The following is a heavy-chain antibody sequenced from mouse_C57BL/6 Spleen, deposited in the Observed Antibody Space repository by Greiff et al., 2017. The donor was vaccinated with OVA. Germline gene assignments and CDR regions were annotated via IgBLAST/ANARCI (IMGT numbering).Heavy chain of an antibody. CDR2: INPNNGGT. Sequence: VQLQQSGPELVKPGASVKISCKASGYTFTDYYMNWVKQSHGKSLEWIGDINPNNGGTSYNQKFKGKATLTVDKSSSTAYMELRSLTSEDSAVYYCASHYSNYVRYFDVWGTGTTVTVSS. CDR3: ASHYSNYVRYFDV. J-gene: IGHJ1*03. D-gene: IGHD2-5*01. CDR1: GYTFTDYY. V-gene: IGHV1-26*01.